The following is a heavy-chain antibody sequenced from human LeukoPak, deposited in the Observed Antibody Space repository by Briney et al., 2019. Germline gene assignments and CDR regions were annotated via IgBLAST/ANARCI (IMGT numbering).Heavy chain of an antibody. D-gene: IGHD5-12*01. J-gene: IGHJ4*02. CDR1: GFTFSSYA. CDR3: AREERGLAIDY. CDR2: ISSSGDNT. V-gene: IGHV3-64*01. Sequence: PGRSLRLSCAASGFTFSSYAMHWVRQAPGKGLEYVSAISSSGDNTYYANSVKGRFTISRDNSKNTLFLQMGSLRAEDMAVYYCAREERGLAIDYWGQGTLVTVSS.